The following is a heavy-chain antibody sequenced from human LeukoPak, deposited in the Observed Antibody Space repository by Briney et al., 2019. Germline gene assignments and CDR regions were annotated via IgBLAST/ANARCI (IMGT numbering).Heavy chain of an antibody. D-gene: IGHD2-21*01. V-gene: IGHV3-21*01. Sequence: PGGSLRLPCTGSGLTFSSYTLHWVGQAPGEEWEWVSSISSSGTFVFYADSVPGRCTISRDNDGKFLYLQMDSLRAEDEAVYYCATLGCAGENCPRAGRALGGYWGQGTLVTVSS. J-gene: IGHJ4*02. CDR2: ISSSGTFV. CDR3: ATLGCAGENCPRAGRALGGY. CDR1: GLTFSSYT.